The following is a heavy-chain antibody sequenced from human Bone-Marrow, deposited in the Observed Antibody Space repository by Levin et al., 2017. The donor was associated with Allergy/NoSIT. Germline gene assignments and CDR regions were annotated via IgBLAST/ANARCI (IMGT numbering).Heavy chain of an antibody. CDR3: ARPYSSAYYSKAFDL. D-gene: IGHD6-19*01. Sequence: GASVKVSCKASGGTFSSDAVNWLRQAPGQGLEWMGGIIPIKGIPNYAQKFQGRVTISADTSMSTVYMELSGLRSEDTALYYCARPYSSAYYSKAFDLWGQGTLITVSS. CDR1: GGTFSSDA. CDR2: IIPIKGIP. J-gene: IGHJ3*01. V-gene: IGHV1-69*10.